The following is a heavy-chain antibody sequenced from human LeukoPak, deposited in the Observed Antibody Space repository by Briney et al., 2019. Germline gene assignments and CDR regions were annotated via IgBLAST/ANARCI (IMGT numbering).Heavy chain of an antibody. D-gene: IGHD3-3*01. Sequence: ASVKVSCKVSGYTLTELSMHWVRQAPGKGLEWMGGFDPEDGETIYAQKFQGRVTMTEDTSTDTAYMELSSLRTEDTAVYYCATAAIGGYYTLLAEYFQHWGQGTLVTVSS. J-gene: IGHJ1*01. CDR2: FDPEDGET. V-gene: IGHV1-24*01. CDR3: ATAAIGGYYTLLAEYFQH. CDR1: GYTLTELS.